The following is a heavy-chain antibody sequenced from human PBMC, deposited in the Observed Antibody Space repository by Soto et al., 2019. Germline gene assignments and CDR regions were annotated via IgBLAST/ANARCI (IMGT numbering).Heavy chain of an antibody. CDR3: ARGPTATIDFQSLVVFDY. J-gene: IGHJ4*02. Sequence: SETLSLTCTVSGGSISSYYWSWIRQPPGKGLEWIGYIYYSGSTNYNPSLKSRVTISVDTSKNQFSRKLSSVTAADTAVYYCARGPTATIDFQSLVVFDYWGQGTLVTVSS. D-gene: IGHD5-12*01. V-gene: IGHV4-59*08. CDR2: IYYSGST. CDR1: GGSISSYY.